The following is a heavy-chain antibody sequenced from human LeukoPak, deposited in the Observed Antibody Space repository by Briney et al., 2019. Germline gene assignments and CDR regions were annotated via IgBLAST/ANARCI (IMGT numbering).Heavy chain of an antibody. CDR2: ISRSGGSI. CDR1: EFTFSSHS. J-gene: IGHJ3*02. V-gene: IGHV3-21*01. Sequence: GGSLRLSCAASEFTFSSHSMNWVRQAPGKGLEWVSSISRSGGSIYYADSLKGRFTISRDNAKNSLYLQMNSVRAEDTPVYFCARSLKVSAALDVFDIWGQGTMVTVSS. CDR3: ARSLKVSAALDVFDI. D-gene: IGHD2-2*01.